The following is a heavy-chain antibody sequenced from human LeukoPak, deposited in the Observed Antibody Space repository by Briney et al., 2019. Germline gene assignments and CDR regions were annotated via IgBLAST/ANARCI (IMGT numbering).Heavy chain of an antibody. J-gene: IGHJ6*02. D-gene: IGHD1-14*01. CDR1: GGSISSSSYY. CDR2: IYYSGST. CDR3: ARSANRRAGYYYYGMDV. V-gene: IGHV4-39*07. Sequence: SETLSLTCTVSGGSISSSSYYWGWIRQPPGKGLESIGSIYYSGSTYYNPSLKSRVTTSVDTSKNQFSLKLSSVTAADTAVYYCARSANRRAGYYYYGMDVWGQGTTVTVSS.